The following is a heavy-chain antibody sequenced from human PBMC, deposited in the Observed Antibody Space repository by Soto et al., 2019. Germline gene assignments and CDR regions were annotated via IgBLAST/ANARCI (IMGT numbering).Heavy chain of an antibody. D-gene: IGHD4-4*01. J-gene: IGHJ6*02. CDR1: GGSISSYY. CDR3: ARDPTTVTTYYYYGMDV. V-gene: IGHV4-59*01. Sequence: SETLSLTCTASGGSISSYYWSWIRQPPGKGLEWIGYIYSSGSTNYNPSLKSRVTISVDTSKNQFSLKPSSVTAADTAVYYCARDPTTVTTYYYYGMDVWGQGTTVTVSS. CDR2: IYSSGST.